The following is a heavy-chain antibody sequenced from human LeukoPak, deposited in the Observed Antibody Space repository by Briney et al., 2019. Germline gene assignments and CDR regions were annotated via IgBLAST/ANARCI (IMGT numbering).Heavy chain of an antibody. V-gene: IGHV1-2*02. Sequence: ASVKVSFKASGYTFTVYYMHWVRQAPGQGLEWLGWINPNSGGTNYAQKFQDRVAVTRDTSISTAYMELSRLRFDDTAVYYCARGYRNWNDKVLAYWGQGTLVSVSS. J-gene: IGHJ4*02. CDR2: INPNSGGT. CDR3: ARGYRNWNDKVLAY. D-gene: IGHD1-1*01. CDR1: GYTFTVYY.